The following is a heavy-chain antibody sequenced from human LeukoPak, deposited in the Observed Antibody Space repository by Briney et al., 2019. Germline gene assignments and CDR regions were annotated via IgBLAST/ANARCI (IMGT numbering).Heavy chain of an antibody. D-gene: IGHD1-7*01. V-gene: IGHV4-4*07. CDR3: ARSETKPPRDAFDI. J-gene: IGHJ3*02. Sequence: SETLSLTCTVCGGSISSYYWSWIRQPAGKGLEWIGRIYTSGSTNYNPSLKSRVTMSVDTSKNQFSLKLSSVTAADTAVYYCARSETKPPRDAFDIWGQGTMVTASS. CDR1: GGSISSYY. CDR2: IYTSGST.